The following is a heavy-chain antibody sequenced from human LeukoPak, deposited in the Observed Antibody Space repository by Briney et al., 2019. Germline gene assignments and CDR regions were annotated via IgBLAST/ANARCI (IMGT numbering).Heavy chain of an antibody. D-gene: IGHD3-22*01. Sequence: ASVKVSCKASGGTFSSYAISWVRLAPGQGLEWMGGIIPIFGTANYAQKFQGRATITADESTSTAYMELSSLRSEDTAVYYCARGYYYDSSGYYVEYYFDYWGQGTLVTVSS. CDR2: IIPIFGTA. J-gene: IGHJ4*02. CDR3: ARGYYYDSSGYYVEYYFDY. V-gene: IGHV1-69*13. CDR1: GGTFSSYA.